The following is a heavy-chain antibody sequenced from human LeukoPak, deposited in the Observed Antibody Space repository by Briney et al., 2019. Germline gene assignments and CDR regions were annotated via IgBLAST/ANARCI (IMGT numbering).Heavy chain of an antibody. CDR2: ISAYNGNT. J-gene: IGHJ4*02. V-gene: IGHV1-18*01. CDR1: GYTFTSYG. Sequence: GASVKVSCKASGYTFTSYGISWVRQAPGQGLEWMGWISAYNGNTNYAQKLQGRVTMTTDTSTSTAYMELRSLRSDDTAVYYCARVYCSSTSCLGHSTFDYWGQGTLVTVSS. CDR3: ARVYCSSTSCLGHSTFDY. D-gene: IGHD2-2*01.